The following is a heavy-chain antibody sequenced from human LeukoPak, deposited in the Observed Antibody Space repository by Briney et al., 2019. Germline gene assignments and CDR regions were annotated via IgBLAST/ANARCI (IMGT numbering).Heavy chain of an antibody. CDR3: AREGYYGMDV. CDR2: IYYSGST. V-gene: IGHV4-59*01. Sequence: SETLSLTCIVSGGSIGSYYWSWIRRPPGKGLEWIGYIYYSGSTIYNPSLKSRVTISVDTSKNQFSLKLNSVTAADTAVYYCAREGYYGMDVWGQGTTVTVSS. J-gene: IGHJ6*02. CDR1: GGSIGSYY.